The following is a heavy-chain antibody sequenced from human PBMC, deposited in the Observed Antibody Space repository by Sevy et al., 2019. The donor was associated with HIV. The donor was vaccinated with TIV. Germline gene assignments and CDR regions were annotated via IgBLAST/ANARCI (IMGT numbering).Heavy chain of an antibody. J-gene: IGHJ4*02. CDR1: GFTFSSYT. D-gene: IGHD2-2*01. CDR3: VRDGGCSSTSCLLYFDY. CDR2: ISSSSRYI. V-gene: IGHV3-21*01. Sequence: GGSLRLSCAVSGFTFSSYTMNWVRQAPGKGLEWVSSISSSSRYIYYADSVKGRFTISRDNAKNSVYLQMNSLRTEDTAVYYCVRDGGCSSTSCLLYFDYWGQGTLVTVSS.